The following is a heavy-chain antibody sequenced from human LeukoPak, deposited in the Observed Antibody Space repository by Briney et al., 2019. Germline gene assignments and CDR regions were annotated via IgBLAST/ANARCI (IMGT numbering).Heavy chain of an antibody. Sequence: GGSLRLSCAASGLTFSSYGMHWVRQAPGKGLGWVAFIRYDGSNKYYADSVKGRFTISRDNSKNSLYLQMNSLRAEDTAVYYCARDYGSGSYSVVDYWGQGTLVTVSS. CDR1: GLTFSSYG. V-gene: IGHV3-30*02. J-gene: IGHJ4*02. CDR3: ARDYGSGSYSVVDY. D-gene: IGHD3-10*01. CDR2: IRYDGSNK.